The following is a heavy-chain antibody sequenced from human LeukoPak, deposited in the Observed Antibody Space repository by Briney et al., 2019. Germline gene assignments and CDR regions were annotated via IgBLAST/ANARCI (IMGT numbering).Heavy chain of an antibody. Sequence: GGSLRLSCAASGFTFSSYAMSGVRQAPGQGLEWVSAISGSGGSTYYADSVKGRFTISRDNSKNTLYLQMNSLRAEDTAVYYCSKDLKSDTAMAALGGDYWGQGTLVTVSS. CDR3: SKDLKSDTAMAALGGDY. D-gene: IGHD5-18*01. J-gene: IGHJ4*02. CDR1: GFTFSSYA. V-gene: IGHV3-23*01. CDR2: ISGSGGST.